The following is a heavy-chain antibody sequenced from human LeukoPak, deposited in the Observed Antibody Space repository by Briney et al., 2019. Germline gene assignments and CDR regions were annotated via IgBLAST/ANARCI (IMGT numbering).Heavy chain of an antibody. V-gene: IGHV1-2*02. Sequence: ASVKVSCTASGYTFAAHHIHWVLQAPGQGLEWMGWILPDGRDTKYSQKFQDRMTLTTDTSTNTAYMELSRLIPDDTAVYYCSGRYGPGPVWGQGTLISASP. CDR2: ILPDGRDT. J-gene: IGHJ4*02. CDR3: SGRYGPGPV. D-gene: IGHD3-10*01. CDR1: GYTFAAHH.